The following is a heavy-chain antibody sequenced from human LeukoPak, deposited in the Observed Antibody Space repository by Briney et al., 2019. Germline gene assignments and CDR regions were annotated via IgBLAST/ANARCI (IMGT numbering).Heavy chain of an antibody. CDR1: GYRFTELS. Sequence: TSVKVSCKVSGYRFTELSRHWVRQAPGKGLEWLGGFDLVHGDTIYAQKFQGRVTMTEDTSTDTSYMELSSLGSEDTAVYFCTAGRAYSLLDFWGQGTLVIVSS. V-gene: IGHV1-24*01. J-gene: IGHJ4*02. D-gene: IGHD5-18*01. CDR3: TAGRAYSLLDF. CDR2: FDLVHGDT.